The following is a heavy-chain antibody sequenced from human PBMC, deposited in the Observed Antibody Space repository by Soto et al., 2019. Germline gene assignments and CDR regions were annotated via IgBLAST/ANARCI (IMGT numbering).Heavy chain of an antibody. CDR1: GYTFTSYD. CDR2: MNPNSGNT. Sequence: ASVKVSCKASGYTFTSYDINWVRQATGQGLEWMGWMNPNSGNTGYAQKFQGRVTMTRNTSISTAYMELSSLRSEDTAVYYCARERGIAAARPLRWFDPCGQGTLVTVSS. CDR3: ARERGIAAARPLRWFDP. J-gene: IGHJ5*02. V-gene: IGHV1-8*01. D-gene: IGHD6-13*01.